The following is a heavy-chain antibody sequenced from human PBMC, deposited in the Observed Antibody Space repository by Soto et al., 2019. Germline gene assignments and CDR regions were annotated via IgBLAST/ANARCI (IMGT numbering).Heavy chain of an antibody. CDR2: FYYTGTT. Sequence: QLQLQESGPGLVKPSETLSLTCTVSGASIVTSSFYWGWIRQTPGKGLELIGSFYYTGTTYYNPSLTSRVTMSVDTSKSQFSLEPSSVTAADTALYYCAKEHRGSSWFFDYWGQGTLVTVSS. CDR3: AKEHRGSSWFFDY. CDR1: GASIVTSSFY. J-gene: IGHJ4*02. V-gene: IGHV4-39*01. D-gene: IGHD6-19*01.